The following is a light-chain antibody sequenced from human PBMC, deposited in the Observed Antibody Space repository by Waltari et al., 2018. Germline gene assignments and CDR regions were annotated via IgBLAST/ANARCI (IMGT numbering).Light chain of an antibody. Sequence: DIQMTQSPSSLSASVGDRVTITCRASRAITNYVNWYQQRPGLAPKLLIYAAPPLQGGVPTRFSGSGSGTDFTLTISSLQIEDFATYYCQQSHSAPLAFGGGTRLEI. J-gene: IGKJ4*01. CDR1: RAITNY. CDR2: AAP. V-gene: IGKV1-39*01. CDR3: QQSHSAPLA.